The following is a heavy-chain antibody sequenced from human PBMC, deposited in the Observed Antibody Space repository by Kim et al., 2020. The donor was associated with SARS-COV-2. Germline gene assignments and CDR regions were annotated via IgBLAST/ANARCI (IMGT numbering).Heavy chain of an antibody. D-gene: IGHD1-26*01. J-gene: IGHJ4*02. Sequence: GGSLRLSCATSGFTFSSYDMNWVRQAPGKGLEWVSSISTTSAYIYYAGSIKGRFTVSRDNAKNSLYLQMDSLIGEDTAVYYCARGGSGSLIRRAPFVFWGQRTLVTVS. CDR2: ISTTSAYI. V-gene: IGHV3-21*01. CDR3: ARGGSGSLIRRAPFVF. CDR1: GFTFSSYD.